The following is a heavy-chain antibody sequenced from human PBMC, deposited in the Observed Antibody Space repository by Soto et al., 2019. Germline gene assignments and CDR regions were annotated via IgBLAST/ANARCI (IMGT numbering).Heavy chain of an antibody. CDR3: AATQEFRGPRTRFYVSF. CDR2: ISGPAGST. CDR1: GFPFNNYA. V-gene: IGHV3-23*01. J-gene: IGHJ4*02. Sequence: GGSLRLSCGASGFPFNNYAMTWVRQAPGKGPEWVSSISGPAGSTYYADSVKGRFTISRDNSMNTLYLQLNSLTDADKAVYYCAATQEFRGPRTRFYVSFWGQGTLVTVSS. D-gene: IGHD2-2*01.